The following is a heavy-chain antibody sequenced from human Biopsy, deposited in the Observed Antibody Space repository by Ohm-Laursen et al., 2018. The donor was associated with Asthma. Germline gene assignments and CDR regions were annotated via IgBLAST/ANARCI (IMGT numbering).Heavy chain of an antibody. D-gene: IGHD1-1*01. CDR2: ISKDASTQ. CDR3: VRDGTDDAFDI. CDR1: GLTVSRDH. Sequence: SLRLSFAASGLTVSRDHMFWVRQAPGKGLEWVGVISKDASTQDYADSVKGRYTMTRDNSKNTLDLQMNSLREEDTAVYYCVRDGTDDAFDIWGQGTVVSVSS. V-gene: IGHV3-30*03. J-gene: IGHJ3*02.